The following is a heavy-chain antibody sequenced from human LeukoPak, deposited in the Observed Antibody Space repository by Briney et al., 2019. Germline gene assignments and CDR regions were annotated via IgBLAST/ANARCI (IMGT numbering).Heavy chain of an antibody. CDR3: ARLRDGYSVFDY. CDR2: IYYSGST. Sequence: PSETLSLTCTVFGGSISSSSYYWGWIRQPPGKGLEWIGSIYYSGSTYYNPSLKSRVTISVDTSKNQFSLKLSSVTAADTAVYYCARLRDGYSVFDYWGQGTLVTVSS. V-gene: IGHV4-39*07. CDR1: GGSISSSSYY. J-gene: IGHJ4*02. D-gene: IGHD5-24*01.